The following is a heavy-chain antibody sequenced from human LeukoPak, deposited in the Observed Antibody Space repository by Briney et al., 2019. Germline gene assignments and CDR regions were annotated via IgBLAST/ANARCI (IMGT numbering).Heavy chain of an antibody. CDR1: GGSISSSSYY. D-gene: IGHD2/OR15-2a*01. J-gene: IGHJ4*02. Sequence: SETLSLTCTVSGGSISSSSYYWGWIRQPPGKGLEWIGSIYYSGSTYYNPSLKSRVTISVDTSKNQFSLKLSSVTAADTAVYYCARHPISLKVDYWGQGTLVTVSS. CDR3: ARHPISLKVDY. V-gene: IGHV4-39*01. CDR2: IYYSGST.